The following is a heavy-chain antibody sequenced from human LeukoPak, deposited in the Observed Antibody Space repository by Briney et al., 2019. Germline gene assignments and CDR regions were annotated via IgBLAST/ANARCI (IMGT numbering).Heavy chain of an antibody. J-gene: IGHJ4*02. V-gene: IGHV1-46*01. CDR3: ASYPAYNWNDAYDY. CDR2: INPSGGST. Sequence: ASVKVSCKASGYTFTSYYMHWVRQAPGQGLEWMGIINPSGGSTNYAQKFQGRVTITADESTSTAYMELSSLRSEDTAVYYCASYPAYNWNDAYDYWGQGTLVTVSS. D-gene: IGHD1-20*01. CDR1: GYTFTSYY.